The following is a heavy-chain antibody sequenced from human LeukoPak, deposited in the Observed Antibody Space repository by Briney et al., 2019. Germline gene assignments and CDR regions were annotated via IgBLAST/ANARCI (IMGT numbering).Heavy chain of an antibody. J-gene: IGHJ4*02. CDR2: IYYTGST. CDR3: ARDPGMIH. D-gene: IGHD3-16*01. CDR1: GGSISSFY. V-gene: IGHV4-59*01. Sequence: SETLSLTCTVSGGSISSFYWSWIRQPPGKGLEWIGYIYYTGSTNYNLSLKSRVTISVDTSKNQFSLKLSSVTAADTAVYYCARDPGMIHWGQGTLVTVSS.